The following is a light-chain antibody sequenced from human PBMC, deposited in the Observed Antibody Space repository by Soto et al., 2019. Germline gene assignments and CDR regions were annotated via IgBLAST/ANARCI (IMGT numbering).Light chain of an antibody. V-gene: IGKV1-5*01. CDR2: DAS. CDR1: QSIGRW. CDR3: QQTYSTPIT. J-gene: IGKJ5*01. Sequence: DIQMTQSPSTLSAFVGDRVTITCRASQSIGRWLAWYQQKPGKAPKLLIYDASSLQSGVPSRFSGSGSGTDFTLTISSLQPEDFATYYCQQTYSTPITFGQGTRLEI.